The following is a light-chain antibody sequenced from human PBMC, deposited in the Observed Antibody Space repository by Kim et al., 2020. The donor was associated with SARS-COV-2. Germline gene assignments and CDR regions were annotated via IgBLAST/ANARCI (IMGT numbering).Light chain of an antibody. V-gene: IGKV1-33*01. J-gene: IGKJ2*01. CDR3: QQYDNPYT. Sequence: PLTQSPSSLSASVGDRVTITCQASQDISNYLNWYQQKPGKAPKLLIYDASNLETGVPSRFSGSGSGTDFTFTISSLQPEDIATYYCQQYDNPYTFGQGTKLEI. CDR2: DAS. CDR1: QDISNY.